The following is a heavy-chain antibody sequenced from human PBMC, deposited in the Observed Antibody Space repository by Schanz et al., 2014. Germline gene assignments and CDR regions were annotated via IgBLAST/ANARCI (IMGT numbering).Heavy chain of an antibody. V-gene: IGHV3-21*04. D-gene: IGHD3-10*01. CDR2: ISSRSSHI. Sequence: EVHLLDSGGGLVQPGGSLRLSCTASGFTFSSYSMNWVRQAPGKGLEWVSSISSRSSHIYYADSVKGRFTVSRDNAKNSVYLQMNSLRAEDTAVYYCARIGGSVFDYWAQGTLVTVSS. J-gene: IGHJ4*02. CDR3: ARIGGSVFDY. CDR1: GFTFSSYS.